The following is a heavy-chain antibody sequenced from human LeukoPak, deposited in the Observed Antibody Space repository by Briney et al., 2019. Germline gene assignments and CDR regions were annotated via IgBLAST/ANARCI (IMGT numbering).Heavy chain of an antibody. Sequence: GGSLRLSCAASGFTFSSYSMNWVRQAPGKGLEWVSSISSSSSYIYYADSVKGRFTISRDNAKNSLYLQMNSLRADDTAVYYCAKGVRQTFYYDSSGCEFDYWGQGTLVTVSS. CDR1: GFTFSSYS. CDR3: AKGVRQTFYYDSSGCEFDY. V-gene: IGHV3-21*06. D-gene: IGHD3-22*01. J-gene: IGHJ4*02. CDR2: ISSSSSYI.